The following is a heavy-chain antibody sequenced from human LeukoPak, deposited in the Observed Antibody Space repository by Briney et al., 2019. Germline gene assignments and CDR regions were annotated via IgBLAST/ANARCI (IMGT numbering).Heavy chain of an antibody. CDR1: GFTFDDHG. V-gene: IGHV3-20*04. CDR2: INWNGAST. J-gene: IGHJ5*02. CDR3: ARHIAAAGTNWFDP. Sequence: GGSLRLSCAASGFTFDDHGMSWVRQAPGKGLEWVSHINWNGASTGYADSVKGRFTISRDNAKTSLYLQMNSLRAEDTALYYCARHIAAAGTNWFDPWGQGTLVTVSS. D-gene: IGHD6-13*01.